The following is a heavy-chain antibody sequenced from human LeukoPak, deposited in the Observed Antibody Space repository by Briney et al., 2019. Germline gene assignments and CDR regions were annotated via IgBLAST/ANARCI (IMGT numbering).Heavy chain of an antibody. D-gene: IGHD6-19*01. CDR3: ARARSSGWVIDS. V-gene: IGHV3-48*02. CDR1: GLTFSSYS. Sequence: GGSLRLSCAVSGLTFSSYSMNWVRQAPGKGLEWISYISSGGGGTYYADSVKGRFTISRDNAKNSLYLQMNSLRDEDTAVYFCARARSSGWVIDSWGQGTLVTVSS. CDR2: ISSGGGGT. J-gene: IGHJ4*02.